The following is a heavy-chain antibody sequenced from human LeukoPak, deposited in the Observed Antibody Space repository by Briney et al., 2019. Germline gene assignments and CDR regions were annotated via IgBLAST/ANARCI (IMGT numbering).Heavy chain of an antibody. CDR3: VRSSVAGRFDN. V-gene: IGHV3-7*01. D-gene: IGHD6-19*01. Sequence: GGSLRLSCASSGFTFTSYWMSWVRRAPGKGLEWVADIKRDGSEINYVDSVKGRFTISRDNAKNSVFLQMDSLRAKDTAFYYCVRSSVAGRFDNWGQGTLVTVSS. CDR1: GFTFTSYW. CDR2: IKRDGSEI. J-gene: IGHJ4*02.